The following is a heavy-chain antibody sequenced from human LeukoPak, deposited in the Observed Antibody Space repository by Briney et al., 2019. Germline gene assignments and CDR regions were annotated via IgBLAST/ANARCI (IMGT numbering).Heavy chain of an antibody. CDR2: ISYDGSNK. V-gene: IGHV3-30*04. D-gene: IGHD5-24*01. J-gene: IGHJ6*02. Sequence: GGSLRLSCAASGFTFSSYAMHWVRQAPGKGLEWVAVISYDGSNKYYADSVKGRFTISRDNSKNTLYLQMNSLRAEDTAVYYCARELWLQLDYYYYYGMDVWGQGTTVTVSS. CDR3: ARELWLQLDYYYYYGMDV. CDR1: GFTFSSYA.